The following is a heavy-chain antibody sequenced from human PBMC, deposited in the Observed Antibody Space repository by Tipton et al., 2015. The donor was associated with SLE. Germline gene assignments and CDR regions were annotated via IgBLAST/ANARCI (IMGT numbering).Heavy chain of an antibody. D-gene: IGHD3-10*01. CDR2: IKQDGSEK. CDR3: ARRGKFTVVQGSNSFLYYGLDV. Sequence: SLRLSCAASGFTFSSYAMSWVRQAPGKGLEWVVNIKQDGSEKYYVDSVKGRFAISRDNAKNSLYLQMNSLRADDTAVYYCARRGKFTVVQGSNSFLYYGLDVWGQGTTVTVSS. CDR1: GFTFSSYA. V-gene: IGHV3-7*01. J-gene: IGHJ6*02.